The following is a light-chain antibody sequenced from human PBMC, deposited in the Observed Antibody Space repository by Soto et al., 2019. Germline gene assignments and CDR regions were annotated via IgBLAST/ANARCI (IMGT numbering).Light chain of an antibody. J-gene: IGKJ3*01. CDR2: DAS. V-gene: IGKV1-33*01. Sequence: DIQMTQSPSSLSASVGDRVTITCQASQDIRNYLNWYQLKPGKAPKLLIYDASNWETGVPSRFSGSGSGSDFTFTISSLQPEDIATYYCQQYDDLPFTFGPGTKVDIK. CDR1: QDIRNY. CDR3: QQYDDLPFT.